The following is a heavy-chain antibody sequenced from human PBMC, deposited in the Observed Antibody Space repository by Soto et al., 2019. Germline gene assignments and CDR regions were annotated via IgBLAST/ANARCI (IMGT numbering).Heavy chain of an antibody. D-gene: IGHD5-12*01. J-gene: IGHJ4*02. CDR3: VKQIVATNYYFDY. Sequence: GGSLRLSCSASGFTFSSYAMHWVRQAPGKGLEYVSAISSNGGSTYYAHSVKGRLTISRNNSKNTLYLQMSSLRAEGTAVYYCVKQIVATNYYFDYWGQGTLVTVSS. CDR1: GFTFSSYA. CDR2: ISSNGGST. V-gene: IGHV3-64D*08.